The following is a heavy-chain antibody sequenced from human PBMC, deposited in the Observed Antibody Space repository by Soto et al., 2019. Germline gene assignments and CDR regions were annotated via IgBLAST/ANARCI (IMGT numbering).Heavy chain of an antibody. CDR1: GFTFRELF. Sequence: GGSLRLSCAASGFTFRELFMDWVRQAPGKGLEWVGRIKDKTQNYGTQYAPYAEGRFSISRDDYTNSVYLQMNRLKTEDTAVYFCACIRAACGYWGPGTLVTVSS. V-gene: IGHV3-72*01. CDR2: IKDKTQNYGT. D-gene: IGHD2-21*01. CDR3: ACIRAACGY. J-gene: IGHJ4*02.